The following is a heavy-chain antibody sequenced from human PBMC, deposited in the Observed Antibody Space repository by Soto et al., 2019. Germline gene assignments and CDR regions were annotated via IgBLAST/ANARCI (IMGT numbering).Heavy chain of an antibody. CDR1: GGSISSGDYY. J-gene: IGHJ4*02. Sequence: SETLSLTCTVSGGSISSGDYYWSWIRQPPGKGLEGIGYIYYSGSTYYNPSLKSRVTISVDTSKNQFSLKLSSVTAADTAVYYCAAGGFGEYYFDYWGQGTLVTVSS. CDR3: AAGGFGEYYFDY. D-gene: IGHD3-10*01. V-gene: IGHV4-30-4*01. CDR2: IYYSGST.